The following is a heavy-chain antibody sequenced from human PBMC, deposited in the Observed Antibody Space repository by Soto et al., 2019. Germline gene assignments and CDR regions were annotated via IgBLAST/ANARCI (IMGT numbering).Heavy chain of an antibody. V-gene: IGHV3-23*01. CDR3: ARIRGYWYGLDV. Sequence: GGSLRLSCAGSGFGFSNAWLNWVRQAPGMGLEWVSAITGTGGNTYYVDSVKGRFTSSRDNSKNMLYLQMNSVRVEDTAVYYCARIRGYWYGLDVWGQGTTVTVSS. CDR1: GFGFSNAW. J-gene: IGHJ6*02. CDR2: ITGTGGNT.